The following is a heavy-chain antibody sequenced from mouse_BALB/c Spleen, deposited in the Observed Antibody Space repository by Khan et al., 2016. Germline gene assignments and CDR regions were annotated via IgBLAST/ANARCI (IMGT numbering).Heavy chain of an antibody. V-gene: IGHV5-17*02. Sequence: EVELVESGGGLVQPGGSRKLSCAASGFTFSNFGMHWVRQAPEKGLEWVAFISSGSSTIYSADTVKGRFTVSRDNPKNTLFLQMTSLGSEDTAMYYCGRGDFWGQGTTLTVSS. CDR1: GFTFSNFG. CDR2: ISSGSSTI. J-gene: IGHJ2*01. CDR3: GRGDF.